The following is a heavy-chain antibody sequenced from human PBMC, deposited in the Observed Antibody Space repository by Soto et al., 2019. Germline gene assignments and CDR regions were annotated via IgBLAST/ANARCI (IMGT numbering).Heavy chain of an antibody. Sequence: SETLSLTCTVSVGSISSYYWSWIRQPPGKGLEWIGYIYYSGSTNYNPSLKSRVTISVDTSKNQFSLKLSSVTAADTAVYYCARVPALWGQGTLVTVSS. CDR2: IYYSGST. CDR1: VGSISSYY. J-gene: IGHJ4*02. CDR3: ARVPAL. V-gene: IGHV4-59*01.